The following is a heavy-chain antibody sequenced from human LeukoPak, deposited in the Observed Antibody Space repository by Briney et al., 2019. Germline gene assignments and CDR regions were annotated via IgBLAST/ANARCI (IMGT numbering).Heavy chain of an antibody. CDR2: IYTTGST. Sequence: GGSLRLSCAASGLTVRTNSMGWVRQAPGKGLEWVSVIYTTGSTYYEDSVNGRFLISRDNSKNTLDLQMNSLRVEDTAVFYCAKPRGEEWLVGLYDAFDIWGQGTMVTVSS. J-gene: IGHJ3*02. CDR1: GLTVRTNS. D-gene: IGHD6-19*01. CDR3: AKPRGEEWLVGLYDAFDI. V-gene: IGHV3-53*01.